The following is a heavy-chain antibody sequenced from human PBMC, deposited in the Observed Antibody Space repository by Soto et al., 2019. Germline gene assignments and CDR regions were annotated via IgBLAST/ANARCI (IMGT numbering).Heavy chain of an antibody. CDR1: GFTFSSYG. D-gene: IGHD2-15*01. CDR2: ISSGRVTT. J-gene: IGHJ4*02. V-gene: IGHV3-48*02. CDR3: ARGGAASPDS. Sequence: EVQLVNSGGGLVQPGGSLRLSCVASGFTFSSYGMNWVRQAPGKGLEWVSYISSGRVTTIYADSVKGRFTISRDNAKNSLDLQRNSLRDDDTSVYDIARGGAASPDSWGQGTLVIVSS.